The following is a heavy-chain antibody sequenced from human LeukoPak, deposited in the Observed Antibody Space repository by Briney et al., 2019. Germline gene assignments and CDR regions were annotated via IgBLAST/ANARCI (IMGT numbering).Heavy chain of an antibody. CDR2: ISSSSSTI. CDR1: GFTFSSYS. Sequence: GGSLRLSCAASGFTFSSYSMNWVRQAPGKGLEWVSYISSSSSTIYYADSVKGRFTISRDNAKNSLYLQMNSLRAEDTAVYYCARVDGGYCSSTSCYFTSYYYYMDVWGKGTTVTVSS. J-gene: IGHJ6*03. V-gene: IGHV3-48*04. D-gene: IGHD2-2*01. CDR3: ARVDGGYCSSTSCYFTSYYYYMDV.